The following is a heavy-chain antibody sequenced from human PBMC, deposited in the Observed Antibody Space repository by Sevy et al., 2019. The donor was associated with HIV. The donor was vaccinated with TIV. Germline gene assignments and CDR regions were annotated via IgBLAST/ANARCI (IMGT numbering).Heavy chain of an antibody. J-gene: IGHJ5*02. V-gene: IGHV4-38-2*01. Sequence: SETLSLTCAVSGYSISSGYYWGWIRQPPGKGLEWIGSIYHSGSTYYNPSLKSRVTISVDTSKNQFSLKLSSVTAADTAVYYCAIPIAVAGIGWFDPWGQGTLVTVSS. D-gene: IGHD6-19*01. CDR3: AIPIAVAGIGWFDP. CDR1: GYSISSGYY. CDR2: IYHSGST.